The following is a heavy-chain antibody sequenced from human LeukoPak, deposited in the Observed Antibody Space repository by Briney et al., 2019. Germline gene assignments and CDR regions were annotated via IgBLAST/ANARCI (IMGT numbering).Heavy chain of an antibody. Sequence: SQTLSLTCAISGDSVSSNSAAWNWIRQSPSRGLEWLGRTYYRSKWYNDYAVSVKSRITINPDTSKNQFSLQLNSVTPEDAAVYYCARDLVIAAAGTGPGYFDYWGQGTLVTVSS. CDR2: TYYRSKWYN. J-gene: IGHJ4*02. CDR3: ARDLVIAAAGTGPGYFDY. CDR1: GDSVSSNSAA. V-gene: IGHV6-1*01. D-gene: IGHD6-13*01.